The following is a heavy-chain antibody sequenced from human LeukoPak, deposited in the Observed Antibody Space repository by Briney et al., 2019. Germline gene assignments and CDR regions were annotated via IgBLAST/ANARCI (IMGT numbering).Heavy chain of an antibody. J-gene: IGHJ4*02. D-gene: IGHD6-19*01. Sequence: SETLSLTCTVSGGSISGYYWNWIRQPAGKGLEWIGRIYISGSTNYNPSLKSRVTMSIDTSKNQFSLKLSSVTAADTAVYYCARSVRAVAGTIDYWGQGTLVTVSS. V-gene: IGHV4-4*07. CDR1: GGSISGYY. CDR3: ARSVRAVAGTIDY. CDR2: IYISGST.